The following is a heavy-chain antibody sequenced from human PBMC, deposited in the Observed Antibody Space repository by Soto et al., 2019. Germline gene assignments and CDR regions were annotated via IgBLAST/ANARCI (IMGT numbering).Heavy chain of an antibody. V-gene: IGHV3-30*18. CDR2: ISYDGSNK. CDR3: AKDWQWAAAGTGVYYYYGMDV. J-gene: IGHJ6*02. D-gene: IGHD6-13*01. Sequence: PGGSLRLSCAASGFTFSSYGMHWVRQAPGKGLEWVAVISYDGSNKYYADSVKGRFTISRDNSKNTLYLQMNSLRAKDTAVYYCAKDWQWAAAGTGVYYYYGMDVWGQGTTVTVSS. CDR1: GFTFSSYG.